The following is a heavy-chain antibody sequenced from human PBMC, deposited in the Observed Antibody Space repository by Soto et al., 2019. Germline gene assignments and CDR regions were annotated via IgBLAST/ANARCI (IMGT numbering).Heavy chain of an antibody. V-gene: IGHV3-48*01. J-gene: IGHJ3*02. CDR1: GFTFSSYI. CDR3: AREGYCSSTSCSLDAFDI. D-gene: IGHD2-2*01. Sequence: PGGSLRLSCAASGFTFSSYIMNWVRQAPGKGLEWVSYISSSSSTIYYADSVKGRFTISRDNAKNSLYLQMNSLRAEDTAVYDCAREGYCSSTSCSLDAFDIWGQGTMVTVSS. CDR2: ISSSSSTI.